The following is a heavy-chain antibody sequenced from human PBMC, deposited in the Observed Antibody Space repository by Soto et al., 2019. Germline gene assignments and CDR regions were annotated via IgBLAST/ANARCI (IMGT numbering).Heavy chain of an antibody. D-gene: IGHD4-17*01. CDR3: AKDQLTTTVTTVGY. CDR1: GFTFSNYG. J-gene: IGHJ4*02. V-gene: IGHV3-30*18. Sequence: QVQLVESGGGVVQPGRSLRLSCAASGFTFSNYGMHWVRQAPGKGLEWVAVISYHGSDKYYADSVKGRFTISRDNSKKQLYLQMDSLRAEEPAVYYWAKDQLTTTVTTVGYWGQGTLVTVSS. CDR2: ISYHGSDK.